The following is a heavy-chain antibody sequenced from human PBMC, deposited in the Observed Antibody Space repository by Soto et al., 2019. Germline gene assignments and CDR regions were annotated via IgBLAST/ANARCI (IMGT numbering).Heavy chain of an antibody. V-gene: IGHV4-34*01. CDR2: INHSGST. J-gene: IGHJ4*02. CDR1: GGSFSGYY. CDR3: ARGSRGYSYGRYFDY. D-gene: IGHD5-18*01. Sequence: PSETLSLTCAVYGGSFSGYYWSWIRQPPGKGLEWIGEINHSGSTNYNPSLKSRVTISVDTSKNQFSLKLSSVTAADTAVYYCARGSRGYSYGRYFDYWGQGTLVT.